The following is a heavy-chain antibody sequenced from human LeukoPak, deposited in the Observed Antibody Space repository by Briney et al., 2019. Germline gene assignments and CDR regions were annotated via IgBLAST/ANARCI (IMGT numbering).Heavy chain of an antibody. V-gene: IGHV4-38-2*02. CDR3: GESLAGRRSFTY. Sequence: SETLSPTCTVSGYSISSGYYWGWVRQPPGEGLEWIGSFYHGDGSTYYNPSLNSRVTISVDTSKNQFSLRLTSVTATDTAVYYCGESLAGRRSFTYWGHGTLVTVSS. J-gene: IGHJ4*01. D-gene: IGHD3-10*01. CDR2: FYHGDGST. CDR1: GYSISSGYY.